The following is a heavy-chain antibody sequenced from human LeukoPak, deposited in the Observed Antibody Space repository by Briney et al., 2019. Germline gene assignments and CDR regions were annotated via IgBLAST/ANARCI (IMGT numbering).Heavy chain of an antibody. Sequence: ASVKVSCKASGYTFTSYYMHWVRQAPGQGLEWMGITNPSGGSTSYAQKFQGRVTMTRDTSTSTVYMELSSLRSEDTAVYYCAREFSSGPYSSSSGLDYWGQGTLVTVSS. V-gene: IGHV1-46*01. CDR2: TNPSGGST. CDR3: AREFSSGPYSSSSGLDY. J-gene: IGHJ4*02. D-gene: IGHD6-6*01. CDR1: GYTFTSYY.